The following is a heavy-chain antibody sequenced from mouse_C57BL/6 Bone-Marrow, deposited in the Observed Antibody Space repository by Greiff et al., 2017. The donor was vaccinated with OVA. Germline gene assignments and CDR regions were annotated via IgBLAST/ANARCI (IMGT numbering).Heavy chain of an antibody. J-gene: IGHJ3*01. Sequence: VQLQQSVAELVRPGASVKLSCTASGFNIKNTYMNWVKQRPEQGLEWIGRIDPANGKTKYTPKFKGKATITADTSSITAYIQLSSLTSEDTTIYYCASKCYYSRGWGQGTLVTVSA. V-gene: IGHV14-3*01. D-gene: IGHD2-12*01. CDR1: GFNIKNTY. CDR3: ASKCYYSRG. CDR2: IDPANGKT.